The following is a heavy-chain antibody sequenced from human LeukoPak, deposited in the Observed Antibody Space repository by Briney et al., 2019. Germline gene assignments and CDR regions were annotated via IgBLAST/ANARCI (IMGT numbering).Heavy chain of an antibody. V-gene: IGHV3-66*01. J-gene: IGHJ4*02. CDR2: IHSDGTT. Sequence: PGGSLRLSCAVSGFTVNSYYSTWVRQAPGKGLEWVSIIHSDGTTYYADSVKGRFTMSRDISRNTVYLQMNSLRAEDTAVYYCARVKWGSFDVWGQGILVTVSS. CDR1: GFTVNSYY. CDR3: ARVKWGSFDV. D-gene: IGHD3-16*01.